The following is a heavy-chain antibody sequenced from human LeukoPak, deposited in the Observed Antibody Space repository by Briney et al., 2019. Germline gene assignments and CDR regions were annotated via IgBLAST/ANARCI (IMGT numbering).Heavy chain of an antibody. CDR1: GFTFSGSA. CDR2: IRSKANSYAT. Sequence: PGGSLRLSCAAPGFTFSGSAMHWVRQASRKGLEWVGRIRSKANSYATAYAASVKGRFTISRDDSKNTAYLQMNSLKTEDTAVYYCTRPFYCSSTSCYEDYWGQGTLVTVSS. D-gene: IGHD2-2*01. V-gene: IGHV3-73*01. J-gene: IGHJ4*02. CDR3: TRPFYCSSTSCYEDY.